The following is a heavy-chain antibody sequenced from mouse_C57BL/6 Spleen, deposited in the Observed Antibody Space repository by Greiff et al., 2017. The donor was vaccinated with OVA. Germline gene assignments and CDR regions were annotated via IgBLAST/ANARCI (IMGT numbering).Heavy chain of an antibody. CDR2: IDPSDSDT. V-gene: IGHV1-52*01. D-gene: IGHD1-1*01. J-gene: IGHJ2*01. CDR1: GYTFTSYW. Sequence: VQLQQPGAELVRPGSSVKLSCKASGYTFTSYWMHWVKQRPIQGLEWIGNIDPSDSDTHYNQKFKDKATLTVDKSSSTAYMQLSSLTSEDSAVYYCAREGSYYYGSRGDYFDYWGQGTTLTVSS. CDR3: AREGSYYYGSRGDYFDY.